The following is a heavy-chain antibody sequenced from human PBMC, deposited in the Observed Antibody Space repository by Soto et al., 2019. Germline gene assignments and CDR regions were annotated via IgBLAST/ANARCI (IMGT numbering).Heavy chain of an antibody. D-gene: IGHD6-19*01. CDR3: ARHLFSSGWYLI. J-gene: IGHJ3*02. CDR1: GGPISSSSYY. V-gene: IGHV4-39*01. CDR2: IYYSGST. Sequence: QLQLQESGPGLVKPSETLSLTCTVSGGPISSSSYYWGWIRQPPGKGLEWIGSIYYSGSTYYNPSLICRVSISVTPSKNHFSLKLSSVTAADTALYYCARHLFSSGWYLIWGQGTMVTVSS.